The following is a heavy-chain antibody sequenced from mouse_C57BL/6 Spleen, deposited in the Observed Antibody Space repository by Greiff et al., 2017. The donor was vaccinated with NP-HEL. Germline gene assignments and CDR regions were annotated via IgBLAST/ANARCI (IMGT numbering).Heavy chain of an antibody. CDR3: APNWDGYFDV. J-gene: IGHJ1*03. Sequence: EVKLQESGPGLVKPSQSLSLTCSVTGYSITSGYYWNWIRQFPGNKLEWMGYISYDGSNNYNPSLKNRISITRDTSKNQFFLKLNSVTTEDTATYYCAPNWDGYFDVWGTGTTVTVSS. CDR2: ISYDGSN. D-gene: IGHD4-1*01. CDR1: GYSITSGYY. V-gene: IGHV3-6*01.